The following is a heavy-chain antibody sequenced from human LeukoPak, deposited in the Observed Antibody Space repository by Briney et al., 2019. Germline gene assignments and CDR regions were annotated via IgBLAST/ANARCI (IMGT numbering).Heavy chain of an antibody. Sequence: GGSLRLSCTASEFTVIRNYMLWVRQAPGKGLEWVPLIFSNGDTHYADSVKGRFTISRDTSKNTVSLQMNSLRVEDTAMYYCTRDQMNYWGQGTLVTVSS. CDR1: EFTVIRNY. CDR2: IFSNGDT. CDR3: TRDQMNY. J-gene: IGHJ4*02. D-gene: IGHD5-24*01. V-gene: IGHV3-53*01.